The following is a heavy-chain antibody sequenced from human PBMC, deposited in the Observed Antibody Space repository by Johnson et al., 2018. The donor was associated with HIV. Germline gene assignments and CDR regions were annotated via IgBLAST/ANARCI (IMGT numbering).Heavy chain of an antibody. D-gene: IGHD3-3*01. CDR3: AKGPILDDGFDI. V-gene: IGHV3-30*18. CDR1: GFTFSSYG. CDR2: ISYDGSNK. J-gene: IGHJ3*02. Sequence: QMLLVESGGGVVQPGRSLRLSCAASGFTFSSYGMHWVRQAPGKGLEWVAVISYDGSNKYYADSVKGRFTISRDNSKNTLYLQINSLRAEDTAVYYCAKGPILDDGFDIWGQGTMVTVSS.